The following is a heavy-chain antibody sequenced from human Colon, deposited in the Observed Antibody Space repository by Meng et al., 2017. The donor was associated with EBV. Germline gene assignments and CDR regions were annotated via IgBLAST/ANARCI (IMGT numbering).Heavy chain of an antibody. Sequence: QVQVQQGGAGLLQPSETLSLTCTVYGGPFSGFYWTWIRQSPGKGLEWIGEIDDSGNIIYNPSLKSRVTISGDTSKNQFSLNVSSVTAADTAVYYCARSRWLLLQLWGQGTLVTVSS. V-gene: IGHV4-34*01. J-gene: IGHJ4*02. D-gene: IGHD3-22*01. CDR3: ARSRWLLLQL. CDR1: GGPFSGFY. CDR2: IDDSGNI.